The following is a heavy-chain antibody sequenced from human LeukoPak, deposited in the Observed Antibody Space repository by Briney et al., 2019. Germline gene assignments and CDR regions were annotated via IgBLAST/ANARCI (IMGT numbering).Heavy chain of an antibody. CDR1: SGSVSSVSYY. CDR3: ASSLQEFDLVIL. D-gene: IGHD3-16*02. CDR2: IYSSGST. V-gene: IGHV4-61*02. J-gene: IGHJ4*02. Sequence: PSETLSLTCTVSSGSVSSVSYYWSWIRQPAGKGLEWIGRIYSSGSTNYNPSLKSRVTISVDTSKNQFSLKLSSVTAADTAVYYCASSLQEFDLVILWGQGTLVTVSS.